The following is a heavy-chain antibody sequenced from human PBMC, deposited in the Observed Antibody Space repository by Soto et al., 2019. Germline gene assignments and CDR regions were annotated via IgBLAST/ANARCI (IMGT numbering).Heavy chain of an antibody. V-gene: IGHV1-18*01. CDR2: INPYNGNT. CDR1: GYTFTSYG. D-gene: IGHD3-10*01. J-gene: IGHJ4*02. Sequence: QVQLVQSGAEVKKPGASVKVSCKASGYTFTSYGISWVRQAPGQGLEWMGWINPYNGNTNYAQKLQGRVTMTTDTSTNPADMEVGSLRSDDTAVYYSARDWLGIDYWGQGTLVTVSS. CDR3: ARDWLGIDY.